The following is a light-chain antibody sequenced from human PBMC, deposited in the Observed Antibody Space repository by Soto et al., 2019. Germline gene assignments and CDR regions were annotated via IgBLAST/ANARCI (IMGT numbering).Light chain of an antibody. Sequence: DIVMTQSPLSLPVTPGEPASISCRSSQSLLHSNGYNYLDWYLQKPGQSSQLLIYLGSNRATGVPDMFSGSGSGTDFTLKISRVEAGDVGVYYCMQALQTPRFTFGPGTKVDIK. CDR3: MQALQTPRFT. CDR2: LGS. V-gene: IGKV2-28*01. CDR1: QSLLHSNGYNY. J-gene: IGKJ3*01.